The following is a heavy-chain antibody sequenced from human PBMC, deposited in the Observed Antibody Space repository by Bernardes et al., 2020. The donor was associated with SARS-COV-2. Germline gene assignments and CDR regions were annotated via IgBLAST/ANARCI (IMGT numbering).Heavy chain of an antibody. Sequence: ASVKVSCKASGNSLTAASIYWVRQAPGKGLEWMGSFDPQYGDPIYAQKFQGRITMTEDTSTDTAYMELSGLRSEDTAVYYCATDSISGKVIMAWVYWGQGRLVSVAS. J-gene: IGHJ4*02. V-gene: IGHV1-24*01. CDR2: FDPQYGDP. CDR1: GNSLTAAS. CDR3: ATDSISGKVIMAWVY. D-gene: IGHD3-10*01.